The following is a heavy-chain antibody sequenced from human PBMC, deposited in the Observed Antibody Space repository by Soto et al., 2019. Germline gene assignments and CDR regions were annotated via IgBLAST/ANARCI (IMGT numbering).Heavy chain of an antibody. J-gene: IGHJ4*02. V-gene: IGHV1-46*01. CDR1: GYSFTNYY. CDR3: ARSDNVVVAASSPVYFDY. D-gene: IGHD2-15*01. Sequence: QVQLVQSGAEVKKPGASVKVSCKTSGYSFTNYYLHWVRQAPGQGLEWMGLINPSGISTSYAQKFQGRVTMTRDTSTSTVYMDLSSLRSEDTAVYYCARSDNVVVAASSPVYFDYWGQGTLVTVSS. CDR2: INPSGIST.